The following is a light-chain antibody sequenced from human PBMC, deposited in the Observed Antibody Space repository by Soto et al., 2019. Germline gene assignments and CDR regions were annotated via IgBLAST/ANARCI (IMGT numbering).Light chain of an antibody. CDR3: QQYDSLIT. J-gene: IGKJ5*01. CDR1: QTIRTNY. V-gene: IGKV3D-20*01. CDR2: DAS. Sequence: EIVLTQSPATLSLSPGERGTLSCGASQTIRTNYLAWYQHKPGLPPRLLIDDASARATGTEDRFSCSGSGTTFTLTISRLEPGDSAVYYYQQYDSLITFGQGTRLEIK.